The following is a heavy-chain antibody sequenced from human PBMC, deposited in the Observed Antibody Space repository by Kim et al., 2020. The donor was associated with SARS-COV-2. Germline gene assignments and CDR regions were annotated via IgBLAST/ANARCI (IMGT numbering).Heavy chain of an antibody. D-gene: IGHD3-10*01. V-gene: IGHV5-10-1*01. Sequence: GESLKISCKGSGYSFTSYWISWVRQMPGKVLEWMGRIDPSDSYTNYSPSFQGHVTISADKSISTAYLQWSSLKASDTAMYYCASGPWFGEPTAFDYWGQGALVNVPS. CDR2: IDPSDSYT. CDR1: GYSFTSYW. CDR3: ASGPWFGEPTAFDY. J-gene: IGHJ4*02.